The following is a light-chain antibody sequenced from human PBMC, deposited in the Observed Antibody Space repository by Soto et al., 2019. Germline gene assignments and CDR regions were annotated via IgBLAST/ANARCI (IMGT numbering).Light chain of an antibody. CDR3: QQYNNWPPWT. J-gene: IGKJ1*01. Sequence: EIVMTQSPATLSVSPGERATLSCRASQSVSSNLAWYQQKPGQAPRLLIYGASTRATGIPARFSGSRSGTEFTLTISSLQSEDLAVYYGQQYNNWPPWTFGQGTKVEIK. V-gene: IGKV3-15*01. CDR1: QSVSSN. CDR2: GAS.